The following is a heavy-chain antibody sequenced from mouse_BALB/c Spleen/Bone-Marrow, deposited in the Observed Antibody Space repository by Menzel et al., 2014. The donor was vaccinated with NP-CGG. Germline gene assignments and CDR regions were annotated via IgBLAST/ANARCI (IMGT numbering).Heavy chain of an antibody. CDR1: GYTFSSYW. Sequence: VQLQQSGAELMKSGASVKISCKATGYTFSSYWIEWVKQRPGHGLEWIGEILPGSGSTNYNEKFKGKATFTADTSSNTAYMQLSSLTSGDSAVYYCTRASWDYWGQGTSVTVSS. V-gene: IGHV1-9*01. J-gene: IGHJ4*01. CDR3: TRASWDY. CDR2: ILPGSGST. D-gene: IGHD6-1*01.